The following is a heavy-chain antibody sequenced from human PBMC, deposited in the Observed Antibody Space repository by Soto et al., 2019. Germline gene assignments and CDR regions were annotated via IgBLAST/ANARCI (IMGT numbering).Heavy chain of an antibody. CDR1: GFTFSSYT. CDR2: ISGSGGST. Sequence: EVQLLESGGGLVQPGGSLRLSCAASGFTFSSYTMSWVRQAPGKGLEWVSAISGSGGSTYYADSVKGRFTISRDNSKNTLYLQINSLRAEDTAVYYCAKDRLHSGSSPVDYWGQGTLVTVSS. D-gene: IGHD1-26*01. J-gene: IGHJ4*02. CDR3: AKDRLHSGSSPVDY. V-gene: IGHV3-23*01.